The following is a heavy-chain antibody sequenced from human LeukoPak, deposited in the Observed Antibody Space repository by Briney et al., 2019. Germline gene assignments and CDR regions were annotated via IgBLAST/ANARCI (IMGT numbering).Heavy chain of an antibody. J-gene: IGHJ4*02. V-gene: IGHV4-34*01. Sequence: SETLSLTCAIYDASFSGYYWSWIRQPPGKGLEWIGEIHPSGSPSYNPSLESRTIVSVDASKNQFSLILNSVTAADTALYFCSRGGDASKAGKYWGQGALVTVSS. CDR3: SRGGDASKAGKY. CDR2: IHPSGSP. D-gene: IGHD3-10*01. CDR1: DASFSGYY.